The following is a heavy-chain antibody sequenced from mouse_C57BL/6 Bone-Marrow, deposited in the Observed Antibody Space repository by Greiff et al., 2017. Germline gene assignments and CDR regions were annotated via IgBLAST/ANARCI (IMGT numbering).Heavy chain of an antibody. Sequence: QVQLQQPGAELVKPGASVKMSCKASGYTFTSYWITWVKQRPGQGLEWIGDIYPGSGSTNYNEKFKSKATLTVDPSSSTAYMQLSSLTSEGSSVYNCARTLYEGSFDYWGQGTALPVSS. V-gene: IGHV1-55*01. CDR1: GYTFTSYW. D-gene: IGHD2-12*01. CDR3: ARTLYEGSFDY. J-gene: IGHJ2*01. CDR2: IYPGSGST.